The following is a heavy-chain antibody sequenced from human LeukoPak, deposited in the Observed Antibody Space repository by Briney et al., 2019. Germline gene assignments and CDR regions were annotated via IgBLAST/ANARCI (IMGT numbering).Heavy chain of an antibody. D-gene: IGHD3-22*01. CDR3: VKRRRGSSGHFDS. Sequence: GGSLRLSCAASGFTFSSYAMSWVRQAPGKGLEWVSAISGSGLSTYYADSVKGRFTISKDNSKNTLYMRMSSLRAEDTAVYYCVKRRRGSSGHFDSWGQGTLVTVSS. J-gene: IGHJ4*02. CDR1: GFTFSSYA. V-gene: IGHV3-23*01. CDR2: ISGSGLST.